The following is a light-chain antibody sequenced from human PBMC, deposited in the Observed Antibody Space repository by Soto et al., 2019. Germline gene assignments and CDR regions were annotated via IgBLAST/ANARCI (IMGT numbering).Light chain of an antibody. CDR3: SSYAGSRTYV. V-gene: IGLV2-23*01. Sequence: QSALTQPASVSGSPGQSITISCTGTSGDVGSYNLVSWYQQHPGKAPKLMIYEGSKRPSGVSNRFSGSRSGNTASLTISGLLAEDEADYYCSSYAGSRTYVFGTGTKLTVL. CDR1: SGDVGSYNL. J-gene: IGLJ1*01. CDR2: EGS.